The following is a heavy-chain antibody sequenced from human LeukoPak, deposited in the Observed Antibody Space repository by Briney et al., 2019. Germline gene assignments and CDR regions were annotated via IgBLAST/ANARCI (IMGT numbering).Heavy chain of an antibody. V-gene: IGHV3-53*04. D-gene: IGHD3-22*01. Sequence: GGSLRLSCAAPGFNVSVIHMSWVRQAPGKGLHWVSLIYSGGSAFYADSVKGRFTVSRHNSKNTVYLQMNCLRPEDTAVYYCARMKFYDSSGVFDYWGQGSLVTVSS. CDR1: GFNVSVIH. J-gene: IGHJ4*02. CDR2: IYSGGSA. CDR3: ARMKFYDSSGVFDY.